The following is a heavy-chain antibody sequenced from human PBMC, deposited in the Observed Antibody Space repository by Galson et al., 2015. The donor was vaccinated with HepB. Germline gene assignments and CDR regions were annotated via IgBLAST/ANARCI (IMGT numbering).Heavy chain of an antibody. CDR1: GYTFSRYG. CDR3: ARGGATVVTPAFDY. J-gene: IGHJ4*02. Sequence: SVKVSCKASGYTFSRYGISWVRQAPGQGLEWMGWISTYNGNTNYAQKLQGRVTMTADTSTSTAYMELRSLRSDDTAVYYCARGGATVVTPAFDYWGQGTLVTVSS. V-gene: IGHV1-18*04. D-gene: IGHD4-23*01. CDR2: ISTYNGNT.